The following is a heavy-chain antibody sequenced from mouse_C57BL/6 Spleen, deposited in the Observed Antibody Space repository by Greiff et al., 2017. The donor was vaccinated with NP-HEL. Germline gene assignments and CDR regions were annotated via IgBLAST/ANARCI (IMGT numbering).Heavy chain of an antibody. CDR1: GYTFTSYW. Sequence: EVQLQQSGTVLARPGASVKMSCKTSGYTFTSYWMHWVKQRPGQGLEWIGAIYPGNSDTSYNQKFKGKAKLTAVTSASTAYMELSSLTDEDSAVYYCTRRDITTVFDYWGQGTTLTVSS. CDR2: IYPGNSDT. J-gene: IGHJ2*01. V-gene: IGHV1-5*01. D-gene: IGHD1-1*01. CDR3: TRRDITTVFDY.